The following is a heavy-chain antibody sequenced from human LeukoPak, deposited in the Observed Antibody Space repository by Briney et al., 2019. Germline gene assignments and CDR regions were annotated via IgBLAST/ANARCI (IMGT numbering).Heavy chain of an antibody. Sequence: ASVKVSCKASGYTFTSYGISWVRQAPGQGLEWMGWISAYIGNTNYAQKLQGRVTMATDTSTSTAYMELRSLRSDDTAVYFCARDLLAGIAVAGPLAWGQGTLVTVSS. V-gene: IGHV1-18*01. D-gene: IGHD6-19*01. CDR2: ISAYIGNT. CDR1: GYTFTSYG. CDR3: ARDLLAGIAVAGPLA. J-gene: IGHJ4*02.